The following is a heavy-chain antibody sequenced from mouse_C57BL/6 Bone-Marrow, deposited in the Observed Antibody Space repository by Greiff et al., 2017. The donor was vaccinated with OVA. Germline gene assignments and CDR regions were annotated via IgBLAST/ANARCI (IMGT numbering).Heavy chain of an antibody. CDR3: ARDCYCGGLFDY. Sequence: VQLQQSGPELVKPGASVKLSCKASGYTFTSYDINWVKQRPGQGLEWIGWIYPRDGSTNYNEKFKGKATLTADTSSSTAYMELHSLTSEDSAVYFCARDCYCGGLFDYWGQGTLVTVSA. CDR2: IYPRDGST. D-gene: IGHD1-1*01. V-gene: IGHV1-85*01. CDR1: GYTFTSYD. J-gene: IGHJ3*01.